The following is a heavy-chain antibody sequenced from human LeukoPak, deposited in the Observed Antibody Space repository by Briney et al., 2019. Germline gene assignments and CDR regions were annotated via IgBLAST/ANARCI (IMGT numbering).Heavy chain of an antibody. V-gene: IGHV1-2*02. CDR2: INPNSGGT. J-gene: IGHJ4*02. D-gene: IGHD5-18*01. CDR1: GYTFTGYY. Sequence: ASVKVSCKASGYTFTGYYMHWVRQAPGQGLEWMGWINPNSGGTNYAQKFQGRVTMTRDTSTSTAYMELSRLRSDDTAVYYCARDTAMVTGGFDYWGQGTLVTVSS. CDR3: ARDTAMVTGGFDY.